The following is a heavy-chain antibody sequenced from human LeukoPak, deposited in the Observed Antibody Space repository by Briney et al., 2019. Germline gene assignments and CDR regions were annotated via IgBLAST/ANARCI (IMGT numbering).Heavy chain of an antibody. CDR3: ARGWDYDFWSGYYRPFDY. J-gene: IGHJ4*02. D-gene: IGHD3-3*01. CDR2: INPNSGGT. V-gene: IGHV1-2*02. Sequence: ASVKVSCKASGYTFTGYYMHWVRQAPGQGLEWMGWINPNSGGTNYAQKLQGRVTMTTDTSTSTAYMELRSLRSDDTAAYYCARGWDYDFWSGYYRPFDYWGQGTLVTVSS. CDR1: GYTFTGYY.